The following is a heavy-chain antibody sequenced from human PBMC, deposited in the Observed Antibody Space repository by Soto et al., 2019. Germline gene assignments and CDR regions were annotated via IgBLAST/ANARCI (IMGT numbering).Heavy chain of an antibody. J-gene: IGHJ4*02. D-gene: IGHD6-19*01. CDR2: INPSGGST. Sequence: QVQLEQSGAEVKKPGASVKVSCKASGNTFTSYYIHWVRQAPGQGLEWMGIINPSGGSTRFAQKFQDRVTMPRDTSTSTVYMELRSLGSEDTAVYYCARDTVAGYLDYWGQGTLVTVSS. CDR1: GNTFTSYY. CDR3: ARDTVAGYLDY. V-gene: IGHV1-46*01.